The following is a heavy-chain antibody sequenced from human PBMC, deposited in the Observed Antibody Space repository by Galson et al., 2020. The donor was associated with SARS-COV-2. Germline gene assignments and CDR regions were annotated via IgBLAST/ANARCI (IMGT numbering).Heavy chain of an antibody. D-gene: IGHD3-3*01. CDR2: IYYSGST. J-gene: IGHJ4*02. CDR3: ARTTYRSYYDFWSGYYNYFDY. Sequence: SETLSLTCTVSGGSISSGDYYWSWIRQPPGKGLEWIGYIYYSGSTYYNPSLKSRVTISVDTSKNQFSLKLSSVTAADTAVYYCARTTYRSYYDFWSGYYNYFDYWGQGTLVTVSS. V-gene: IGHV4-30-4*01. CDR1: GGSISSGDYY.